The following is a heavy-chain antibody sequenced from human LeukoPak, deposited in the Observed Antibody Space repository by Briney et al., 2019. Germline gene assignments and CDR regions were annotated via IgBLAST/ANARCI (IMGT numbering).Heavy chain of an antibody. CDR1: GASISNYY. CDR2: IHSSGGS. CDR3: ARNVGWYSHDS. J-gene: IGHJ4*02. V-gene: IGHV4-4*09. D-gene: IGHD6-19*01. Sequence: SETLSLTCTVSGASISNYYWSWIRQTPEKGLEWMGHIHSSGGSSYYPSLKSRLTLSIDTSRNQLSLKLPSVTAADTAVYFCARNVGWYSHDSWGQGTLVTVSS.